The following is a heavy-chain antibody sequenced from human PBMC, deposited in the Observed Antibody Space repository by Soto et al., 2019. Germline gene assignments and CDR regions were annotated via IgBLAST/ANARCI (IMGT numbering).Heavy chain of an antibody. V-gene: IGHV3-49*04. CDR1: GFTFGDYA. J-gene: IGHJ4*02. Sequence: GGSLRLSCTASGFTFGDYAMSWVRQAPGKGLEWVGFIRSKAYGGTTEYAASVKGRFTISRDDSKSIAYLQMNSLKTEDTAVYYCTRTSTYYDFWSGYYIDYWGQGTLVTVSS. D-gene: IGHD3-3*01. CDR3: TRTSTYYDFWSGYYIDY. CDR2: IRSKAYGGTT.